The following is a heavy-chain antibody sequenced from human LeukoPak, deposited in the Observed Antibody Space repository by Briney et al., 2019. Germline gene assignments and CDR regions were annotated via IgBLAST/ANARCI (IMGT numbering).Heavy chain of an antibody. J-gene: IGHJ4*02. CDR2: INHSGST. CDR1: GGSFSGYY. CDR3: AGSITMVRGPFDY. V-gene: IGHV4-34*01. Sequence: SETLSLTCAVYGGSFSGYYWSWIRQPPGKGLEWLGEINHSGSTNYNPSLKSRVTISVDTSKNQFSLKLSSVTAADTAVYYCAGSITMVRGPFDYWGQGTLVTVSS. D-gene: IGHD3-10*01.